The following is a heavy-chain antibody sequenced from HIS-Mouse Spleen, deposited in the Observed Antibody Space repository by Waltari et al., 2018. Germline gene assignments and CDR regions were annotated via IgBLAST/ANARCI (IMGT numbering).Heavy chain of an antibody. CDR1: GGSSSSSSYY. V-gene: IGHV4-39*07. J-gene: IGHJ2*01. D-gene: IGHD6-13*01. CDR2: IYYSGST. CDR3: AREIPYSSSWYDWYFDL. Sequence: QLQLQESGPGLVKPSEPLSLTCTVAGGSSSSSSYYWGWIRQPPGKGLAWIGSIYYSGSTYYNPSLKSRVTISVDTSKNQFSLKLSSVTAADTAVYYCAREIPYSSSWYDWYFDLWGRGTLVTVSS.